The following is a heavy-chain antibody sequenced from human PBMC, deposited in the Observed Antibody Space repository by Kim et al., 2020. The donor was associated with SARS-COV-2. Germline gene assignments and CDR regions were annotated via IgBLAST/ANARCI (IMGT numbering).Heavy chain of an antibody. D-gene: IGHD3-9*01. CDR2: INAGNGNT. J-gene: IGHJ4*02. CDR1: GYTFTSYA. CDR3: ARDRITYFDWSTDFDY. Sequence: ASVKVSCKASGYTFTSYAMHWVRQAPGQRLEWMGWINAGNGNTKYSQKFQGRVTITRDTSASTAYMELSSLRSEDTAVYYCARDRITYFDWSTDFDYWGQGTLVTVSS. V-gene: IGHV1-3*01.